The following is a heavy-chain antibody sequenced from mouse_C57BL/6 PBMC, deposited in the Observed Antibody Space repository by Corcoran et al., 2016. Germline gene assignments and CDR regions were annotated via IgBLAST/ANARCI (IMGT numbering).Heavy chain of an antibody. CDR3: ARDSNWYVDV. Sequence: QIQLVQSGPELKKPGETVKISCKASGYTFTTYGMSWVKQAPGKGLKWMGWINTYSGVPTYAVDFKGRFAFSLETSASTAYLQINNLKNEDTATYFCARDSNWYVDVWGTGTTVTVSS. CDR2: INTYSGVP. D-gene: IGHD2-5*01. J-gene: IGHJ1*03. V-gene: IGHV9-3*01. CDR1: GYTFTTYG.